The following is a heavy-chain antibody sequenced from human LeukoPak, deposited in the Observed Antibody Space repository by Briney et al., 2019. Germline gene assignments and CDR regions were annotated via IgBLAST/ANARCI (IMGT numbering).Heavy chain of an antibody. CDR1: GFTFSDYW. V-gene: IGHV3-74*01. Sequence: GGSLRLSCAASGFTFSDYWMHWVRQAPGKGLMWVSCISFDGSATYADSVKGRFTISRDNAKNTLHLQMDSLTVEDTAVYYCAVSNWMDLWGQGTLVTVSS. CDR3: AVSNWMDL. CDR2: ISFDGSA. J-gene: IGHJ5*02.